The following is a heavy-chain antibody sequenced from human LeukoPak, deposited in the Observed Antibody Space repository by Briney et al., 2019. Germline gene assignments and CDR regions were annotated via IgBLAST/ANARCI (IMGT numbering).Heavy chain of an antibody. CDR3: GRGHYGDYA. CDR1: GFTFSGYW. CDR2: IKEDGSEK. D-gene: IGHD4-17*01. J-gene: IGHJ5*02. Sequence: GGSLRLACAASGFTFSGYWMSWVRQAPGKGLECVANIKEDGSEKYYVASVKGQFTISRDNAENSLFLQMNSLRAEATAVYYCGRGHYGDYAWGQGTLVTVSS. V-gene: IGHV3-7*01.